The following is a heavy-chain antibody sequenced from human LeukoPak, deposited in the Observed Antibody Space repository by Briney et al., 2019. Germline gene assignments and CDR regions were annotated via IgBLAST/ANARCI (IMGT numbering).Heavy chain of an antibody. J-gene: IGHJ4*02. CDR3: VRERDYYGSGSEDYYFDY. V-gene: IGHV3-72*01. D-gene: IGHD3-10*01. CDR2: SSNKASSYTP. CDR1: GFTFSDHY. Sequence: PGGSLRLSCAASGFTFSDHYMDWVRQAPGKGLEWVGRSSNKASSYTPQYAASVTGRFTISRDDSKNSLYLQMNSLKTEDTAVYYCVRERDYYGSGSEDYYFDYWGQGTLVTVSS.